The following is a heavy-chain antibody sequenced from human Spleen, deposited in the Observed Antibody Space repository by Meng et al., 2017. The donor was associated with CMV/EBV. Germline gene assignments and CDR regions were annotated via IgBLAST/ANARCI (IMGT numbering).Heavy chain of an antibody. V-gene: IGHV3-21*01. CDR2: ISSSSSYI. Sequence: GESLKISCAASGFTFSSYSMNWVRQAPGKGLEWVSSISSSSSYIYYADSVKGRFTISRDNAKNSLYPQMNSLRAEDTAVYYCSYSSLGYWGQGTLVTVSS. J-gene: IGHJ4*02. CDR1: GFTFSSYS. CDR3: SYSSLGY. D-gene: IGHD6-13*01.